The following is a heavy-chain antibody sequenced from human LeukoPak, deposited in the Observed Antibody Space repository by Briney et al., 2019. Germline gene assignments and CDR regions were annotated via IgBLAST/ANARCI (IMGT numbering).Heavy chain of an antibody. J-gene: IGHJ4*02. CDR2: ISSSSSTI. CDR1: GFTFSSYS. D-gene: IGHD6-13*01. V-gene: IGHV3-48*04. CDR3: ARYVAAGVGY. Sequence: GGSLRLSCAASGFTFSSYSMNWVRQAPGKGLEWVSYISSSSSTIYYADSVKGRFTISRDNAKNSLYLQMNSLRAEDTAVYYCARYVAAGVGYWGQGTLVTVSS.